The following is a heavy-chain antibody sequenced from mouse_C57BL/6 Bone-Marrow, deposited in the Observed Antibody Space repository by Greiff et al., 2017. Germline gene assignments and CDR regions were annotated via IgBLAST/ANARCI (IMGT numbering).Heavy chain of an antibody. CDR1: GYTFTSYW. Sequence: QVQLQQSGAELAKPGASVKLSCKASGYTFTSYWMHWVKQRPGQGLEWIGYINPSSGYTKYNQKFKDKATLTVDTSSSTAYMQLSSLTSEDSAVYYCARGKRDYFDYWGQGTTLTVSS. V-gene: IGHV1-7*01. J-gene: IGHJ2*01. CDR3: ARGKRDYFDY. CDR2: INPSSGYT. D-gene: IGHD2-1*01.